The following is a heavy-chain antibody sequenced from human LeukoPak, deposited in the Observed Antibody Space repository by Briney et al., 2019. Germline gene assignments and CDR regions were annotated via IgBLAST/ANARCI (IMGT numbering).Heavy chain of an antibody. D-gene: IGHD6-13*01. Sequence: PPGGSLRLSCAASGFTFSDHYMDWVRQAPGKGLEYVSAISSNGGSTYYANSVKGRFTISRDNSKNTLYLQMGSLRAEDMAVYYCARMGIAAAGERSWDYWGQGTLVTVSS. V-gene: IGHV3-64*01. CDR2: ISSNGGST. CDR1: GFTFSDHY. CDR3: ARMGIAAAGERSWDY. J-gene: IGHJ4*02.